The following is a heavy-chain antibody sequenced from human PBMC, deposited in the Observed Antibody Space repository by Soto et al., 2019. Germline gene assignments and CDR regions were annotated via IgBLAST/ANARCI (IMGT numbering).Heavy chain of an antibody. CDR3: ARDGFYDILTGSGYYGMDV. CDR1: GGSISSYY. V-gene: IGHV4-59*01. CDR2: IYYSGST. Sequence: SETLSLTCTVSGGSISSYYWSWIRQPPGKGLEWIGYIYYSGSTNYNPSLKSRVTISVDTSKNQFSLKLSSVTAADTAVYYCARDGFYDILTGSGYYGMDVWGQGTTVTVSS. J-gene: IGHJ6*02. D-gene: IGHD3-9*01.